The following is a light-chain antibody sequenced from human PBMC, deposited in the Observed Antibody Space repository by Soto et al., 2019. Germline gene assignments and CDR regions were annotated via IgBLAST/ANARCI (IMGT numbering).Light chain of an antibody. CDR3: QQPNEWVN. J-gene: IGKJ4*01. CDR1: QSIRNY. V-gene: IGKV3-11*01. Sequence: PGGRGSLSCRDSQSIRNYLAWYQQKPGQAPRLLIYDASNRATGIPARFSGSWSGTDFILTISSLGPDDSGVYYSQQPNEWVNFGGGTKVDIK. CDR2: DAS.